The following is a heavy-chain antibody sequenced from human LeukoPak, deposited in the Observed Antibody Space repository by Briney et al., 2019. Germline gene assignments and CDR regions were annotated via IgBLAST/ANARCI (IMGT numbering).Heavy chain of an antibody. CDR3: ARQRIVATILSYYYYMDV. CDR2: IYYSGST. V-gene: IGHV4-39*01. D-gene: IGHD5-12*01. Sequence: PSETLSLTCTVSGGSISSSSYYWGWIRQPPGKGLEWIGSIYYSGSTYYNPSLKSRVTISVDTSKNQFSLKLSSVTAADTAVYYCARQRIVATILSYYYYMDVWGKGTTVTISS. CDR1: GGSISSSSYY. J-gene: IGHJ6*03.